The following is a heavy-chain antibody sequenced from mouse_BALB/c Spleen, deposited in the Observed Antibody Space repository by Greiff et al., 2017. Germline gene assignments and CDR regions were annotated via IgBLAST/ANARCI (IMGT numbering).Heavy chain of an antibody. V-gene: IGHV14-4*02. CDR2: IDPEYGDT. J-gene: IGHJ3*01. Sequence: VQLQQSGAELVRSGASVKLSCTASGFNIKDYYMHWVKQRPEQGLEWIGWIDPEYGDTEYAPKFQGKATMTADTSSNTAYLQLSSLTSEDTAVYYCNAGGPWFAYWGQGTLVTVSA. CDR1: GFNIKDYY. CDR3: NAGGPWFAY.